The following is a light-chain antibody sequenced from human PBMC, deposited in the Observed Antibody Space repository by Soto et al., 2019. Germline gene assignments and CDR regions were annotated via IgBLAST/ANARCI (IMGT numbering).Light chain of an antibody. CDR3: QQYGSSPPFT. CDR2: GAS. J-gene: IGKJ2*01. Sequence: EIVLTQTPGTLSLSPGERATLSCRASQSVSSSYLAWYQQKPGQAPRLLIYGASSRATGIPDRFSGSGSGTGFTLTISRLEPEDFAVYFFQQYGSSPPFTFGQGTKVEIK. CDR1: QSVSSSY. V-gene: IGKV3-20*01.